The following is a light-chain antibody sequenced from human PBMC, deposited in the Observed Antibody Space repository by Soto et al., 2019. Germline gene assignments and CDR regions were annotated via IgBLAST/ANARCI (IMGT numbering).Light chain of an antibody. Sequence: EILMKQSPATLSVSPGERATLSCRASQSVSSNLAWYQQKPGQAPRLLIYGASTRATGIPARFSGSGSGTEFTLTISSLQSEDFAVYYCQQYNNWPLYTFGQGTMLEIK. V-gene: IGKV3-15*01. J-gene: IGKJ2*01. CDR1: QSVSSN. CDR2: GAS. CDR3: QQYNNWPLYT.